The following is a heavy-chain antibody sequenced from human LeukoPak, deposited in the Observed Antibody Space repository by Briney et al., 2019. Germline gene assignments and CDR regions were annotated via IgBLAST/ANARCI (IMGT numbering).Heavy chain of an antibody. V-gene: IGHV1-8*03. D-gene: IGHD1-26*01. CDR2: MNPNSGNT. CDR1: GYTFTSYD. Sequence: ASVKVSCKASGYTFTSYDINWLRQATGQGLEWMGWMNPNSGNTGYAQKFQGRVTITRNTSISTAYMELSSLRSEDTAVYYCARARSSYYYYYYMDVWGKGTTVTVSS. CDR3: ARARSSYYYYYYMDV. J-gene: IGHJ6*03.